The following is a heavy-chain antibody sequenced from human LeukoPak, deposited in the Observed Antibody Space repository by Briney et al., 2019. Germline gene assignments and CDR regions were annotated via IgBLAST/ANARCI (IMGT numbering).Heavy chain of an antibody. CDR3: VRVQGDFSEQNWFDP. J-gene: IGHJ5*02. D-gene: IGHD3-3*01. Sequence: ASVKVSCKASGYTFTRSGITWVRQAPGQGLEWMGWISADNGNTNYAQKFQVRLTMTTDTSTNTAYMELRSLRSDDMAVYYCVRVQGDFSEQNWFDPWGQGTLVTVSS. CDR1: GYTFTRSG. CDR2: ISADNGNT. V-gene: IGHV1-18*03.